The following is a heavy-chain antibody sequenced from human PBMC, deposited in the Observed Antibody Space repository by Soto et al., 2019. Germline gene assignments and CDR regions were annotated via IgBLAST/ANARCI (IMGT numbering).Heavy chain of an antibody. Sequence: ASVKVSCKASGYIFTAYSMHWVRQAPGQGLEWMGVVNPSGGSTNYAQKFQGRITMARDTSTSTVYMDLSSLTSEDTAVYYCAREENCSDGICYSEYFQRWGQGTLVTVSS. D-gene: IGHD2-15*01. V-gene: IGHV1-46*01. J-gene: IGHJ1*01. CDR1: GYIFTAYS. CDR3: AREENCSDGICYSEYFQR. CDR2: VNPSGGST.